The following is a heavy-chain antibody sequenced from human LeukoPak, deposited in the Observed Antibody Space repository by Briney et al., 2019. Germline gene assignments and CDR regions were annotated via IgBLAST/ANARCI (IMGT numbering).Heavy chain of an antibody. CDR1: GGSISSYY. V-gene: IGHV4-59*08. J-gene: IGHJ5*02. CDR3: ARHFSDYDNWFDP. D-gene: IGHD5-12*01. Sequence: PETLSLTCTVSGGSISSYYWSWIRQPPGKGLQWIGYIFYTGNTNYNPSLKSRVTMSVDTSKNQFSLKLTSVTTADTAVYYCARHFSDYDNWFDPWGQGTLVTVSS. CDR2: IFYTGNT.